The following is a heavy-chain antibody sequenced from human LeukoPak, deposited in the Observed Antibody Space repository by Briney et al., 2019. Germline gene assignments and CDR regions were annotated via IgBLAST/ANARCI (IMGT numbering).Heavy chain of an antibody. CDR3: ARGGTYSSGLPGS. CDR1: GVTFSGYW. V-gene: IGHV3-74*01. CDR2: LNSDGSST. D-gene: IGHD5-18*01. J-gene: IGHJ5*02. Sequence: GGSLRLSSAASGVTFSGYWIHWVRQALRKGLVWVSRLNSDGSSTNYADSVKSRFTISRDNAKNTLYLQMNTLRAEDTAVYYCARGGTYSSGLPGSWGQGTLVTVSS.